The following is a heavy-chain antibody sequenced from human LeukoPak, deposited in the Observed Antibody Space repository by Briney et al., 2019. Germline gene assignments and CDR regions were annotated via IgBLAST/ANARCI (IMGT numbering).Heavy chain of an antibody. CDR2: IHYTGIT. CDR3: ARDKYYYDSSGYYYFDY. CDR1: GYSISRGYY. Sequence: SETLPLTCTVSGYSISRGYYWAWIRQPPGKGLECIGNIHYTGITYYTPSLKSRVTISLDTSKNQFSLKLRSVTAADTAVYYCARDKYYYDSSGYYYFDYWGQGNLVTVSS. V-gene: IGHV4-38-2*02. J-gene: IGHJ4*02. D-gene: IGHD3-22*01.